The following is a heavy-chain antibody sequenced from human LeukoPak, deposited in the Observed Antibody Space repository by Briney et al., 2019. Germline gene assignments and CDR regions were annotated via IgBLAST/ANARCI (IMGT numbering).Heavy chain of an antibody. Sequence: PSETLSLTCAVSGGSISSGGYSWSWIRQPPGKGLEWIGYIYHSGSTYYNPSLKSRVTISVDRSKNQFSLKLSSVTAADTAVYYCARVSSGSWYDFWSGYVNWFDPWGQGTLVTVSS. CDR3: ARVSSGSWYDFWSGYVNWFDP. V-gene: IGHV4-30-2*01. J-gene: IGHJ5*02. CDR1: GGSISSGGYS. CDR2: IYHSGST. D-gene: IGHD3-3*01.